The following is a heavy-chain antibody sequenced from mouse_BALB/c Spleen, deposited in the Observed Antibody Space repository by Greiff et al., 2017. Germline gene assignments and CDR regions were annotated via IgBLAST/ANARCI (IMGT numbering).Heavy chain of an antibody. CDR1: GFTFSSYT. J-gene: IGHJ2*01. V-gene: IGHV5-12-2*01. Sequence: DVMLVESGGGLVQPGGSLKLSCAASGFTFSSYTMSWVRQTPEKRLEWVAYISNGGGSTYYPDTVKGRFTISRDNAKNTLYLQMSSLKSEDTAMYYCARGYYGSSFDYWGQGTTLTVSS. CDR3: ARGYYGSSFDY. CDR2: ISNGGGST. D-gene: IGHD1-1*01.